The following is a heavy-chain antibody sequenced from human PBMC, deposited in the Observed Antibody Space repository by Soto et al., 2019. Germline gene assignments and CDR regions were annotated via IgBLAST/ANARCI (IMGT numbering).Heavy chain of an antibody. Sequence: SETLSLTCTVSGGSISSYYWSWIRQPPGKGLEWIGYIYYSGSTNYNPSLKSRVTISVDTSKNQFSLKLSSVTAADTAVYYCASVGRYWNPLEYWGQGTLVTVSS. CDR2: IYYSGST. V-gene: IGHV4-59*08. CDR1: GGSISSYY. CDR3: ASVGRYWNPLEY. D-gene: IGHD1-1*01. J-gene: IGHJ4*02.